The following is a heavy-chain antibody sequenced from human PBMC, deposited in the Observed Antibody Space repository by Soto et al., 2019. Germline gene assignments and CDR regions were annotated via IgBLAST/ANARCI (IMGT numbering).Heavy chain of an antibody. CDR2: IIPILGIA. D-gene: IGHD6-13*01. V-gene: IGHV1-69*02. J-gene: IGHJ4*02. Sequence: QVQLVQSGAEVKKPGSSVKVSCKASGGTFSSYTISWVRQAPGQGLEWMGRIIPILGIANYAQKFQGRVTITADKSTSTAYMELSSLRSEDTPVYYCARARMSSSWTSYFDYWGQGTLVTVSS. CDR1: GGTFSSYT. CDR3: ARARMSSSWTSYFDY.